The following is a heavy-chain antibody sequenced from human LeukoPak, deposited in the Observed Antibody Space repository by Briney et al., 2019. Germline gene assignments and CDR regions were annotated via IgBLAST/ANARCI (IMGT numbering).Heavy chain of an antibody. CDR1: GYSLTSFD. V-gene: IGHV1-8*01. Sequence: ASVKVSCKASGYSLTSFDINWVRQGSRQGLGWMGWMNPKRGNTGYAPRFQGRVTITRDTSINTAFTELSSLRPDDTAIYYCARGGSSSSYYNNYGMDVWGQGTTITVSS. J-gene: IGHJ6*02. CDR2: MNPKRGNT. D-gene: IGHD6-13*01. CDR3: ARGGSSSSYYNNYGMDV.